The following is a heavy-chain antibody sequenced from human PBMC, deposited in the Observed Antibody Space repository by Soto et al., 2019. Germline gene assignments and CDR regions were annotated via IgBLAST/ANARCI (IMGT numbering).Heavy chain of an antibody. V-gene: IGHV4-34*01. D-gene: IGHD3-10*01. CDR3: ARETTVVRGTLNHFDY. Sequence: SETLSLTCAVYGGSFSGYYWSWIRQPPGKGLEWIGEINHSGSTNYNPSLKSRVTISVDTSKNQFSLKLSSVTPEDTAVYYCARETTVVRGTLNHFDYWGRGTLVTVSS. CDR1: GGSFSGYY. CDR2: INHSGST. J-gene: IGHJ4*02.